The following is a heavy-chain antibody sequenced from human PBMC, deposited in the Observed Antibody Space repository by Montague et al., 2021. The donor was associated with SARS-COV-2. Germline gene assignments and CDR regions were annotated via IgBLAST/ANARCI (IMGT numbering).Heavy chain of an antibody. CDR3: ARDPNWGAH. Sequence: SLRLSCAASGFSFSTFWMTWVRQAPGKGLEWVASIKPDGSDKYYVESVKGRFTISRDNARNSLYLQLNNLRAEDTAAYYCARDPNWGAHWGQGNLVTVSS. CDR1: GFSFSTFW. V-gene: IGHV3-7*05. D-gene: IGHD7-27*01. J-gene: IGHJ4*02. CDR2: IKPDGSDK.